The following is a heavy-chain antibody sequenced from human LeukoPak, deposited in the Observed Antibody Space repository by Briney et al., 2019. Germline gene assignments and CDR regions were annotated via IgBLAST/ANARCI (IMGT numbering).Heavy chain of an antibody. CDR1: GFTFSSYA. CDR2: ISGSGGST. V-gene: IGHV3-23*01. J-gene: IGHJ3*02. Sequence: PGGSLRLSCAASGFTFSSYAMSWDRQTPGKGPERVSAISGSGGSTYYADSVKGRFTISRDNSKNTLYLQMNSLRAEDTAVYYCAKDLYYYDSSGYFPTHDAFDIWGQGTMVTVSS. D-gene: IGHD3-22*01. CDR3: AKDLYYYDSSGYFPTHDAFDI.